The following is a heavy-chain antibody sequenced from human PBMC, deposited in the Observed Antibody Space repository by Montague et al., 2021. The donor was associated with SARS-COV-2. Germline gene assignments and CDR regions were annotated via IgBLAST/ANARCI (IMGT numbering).Heavy chain of an antibody. CDR3: VRDHPYGGPRGAYDI. CDR1: GGSISNYY. CDR2: IYDGGAV. Sequence: SETLSLTCTVSGGSISNYYWSWIRQPPGKGLEWIAYIYDGGAVNYNPSLGSRVTISTDTSKNQLSLKVNSVTAADTAVYYCVRDHPYGGPRGAYDIWGQGTVVTVSS. J-gene: IGHJ3*02. D-gene: IGHD4-23*01. V-gene: IGHV4-59*01.